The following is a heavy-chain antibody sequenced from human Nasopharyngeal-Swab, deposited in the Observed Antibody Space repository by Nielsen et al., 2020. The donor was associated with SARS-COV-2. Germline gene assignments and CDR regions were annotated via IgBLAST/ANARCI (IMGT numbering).Heavy chain of an antibody. J-gene: IGHJ6*03. D-gene: IGHD2-2*01. Sequence: LRLYCAVSGGSFSANYWGWIRQPPGKGLEWIGEINHSGSTNYNPSLKSRVTISVDTSKSQFSLKLTSVTAADTSVYYCARGLSGVVPAPILGLGPYYYFYYMDVWGKGTTVTVSS. CDR2: INHSGST. V-gene: IGHV4-34*01. CDR1: GGSFSANY. CDR3: ARGLSGVVPAPILGLGPYYYFYYMDV.